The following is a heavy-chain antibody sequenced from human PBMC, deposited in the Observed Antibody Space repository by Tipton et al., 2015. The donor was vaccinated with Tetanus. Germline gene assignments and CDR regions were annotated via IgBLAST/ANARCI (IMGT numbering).Heavy chain of an antibody. CDR1: GDSVSSNSVA. J-gene: IGHJ6*02. CDR2: TYYRSKWYY. D-gene: IGHD3-10*01. Sequence: GLVKPSQTLSLTCAISGDSVSSNSVAWSWIRQSPSRGLEWLGRTYYRSKWYYGYAVAVKGRLSVNPDTSKNQFSLHLNSVTPEDTAVYYCARGDYYGSGTYDVWGQGTTVTVPS. V-gene: IGHV6-1*01. CDR3: ARGDYYGSGTYDV.